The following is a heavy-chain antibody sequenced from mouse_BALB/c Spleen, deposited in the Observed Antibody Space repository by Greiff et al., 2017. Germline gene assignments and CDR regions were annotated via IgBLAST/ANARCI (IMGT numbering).Heavy chain of an antibody. D-gene: IGHD2-1*01. J-gene: IGHJ2*01. V-gene: IGHV14-3*02. CDR2: IDPANGNT. Sequence: VQLKQSGAELVKPGASVKLSCTASGFNIKDTYMHWVKQRPEQGLEWIGRIDPANGNTKYDPKFQGKATITADTSSNTAYLQLSSLTSEDTAVYYCARIGDYGNYGGFGYWGQGTTLTVSS. CDR3: ARIGDYGNYGGFGY. CDR1: GFNIKDTY.